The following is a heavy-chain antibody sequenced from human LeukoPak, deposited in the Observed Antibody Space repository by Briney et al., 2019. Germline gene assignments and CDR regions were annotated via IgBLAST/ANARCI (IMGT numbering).Heavy chain of an antibody. J-gene: IGHJ4*02. CDR1: GFIFRNYA. V-gene: IGHV3-23*01. CDR3: AKWGDYDILTGYYVSGF. D-gene: IGHD3-9*01. Sequence: PGGSLRLSCAASGFIFRNYAMSWVRQAPGKGLEWVSAITGSGDTTYYADSVKGRFTISRDNSKNTLYVEMYTLRAEDTAVYYCAKWGDYDILTGYYVSGFWGQGTLVTVSS. CDR2: ITGSGDTT.